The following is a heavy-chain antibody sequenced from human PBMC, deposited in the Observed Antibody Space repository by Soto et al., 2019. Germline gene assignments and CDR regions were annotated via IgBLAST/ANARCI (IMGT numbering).Heavy chain of an antibody. CDR1: GFSLNTNGVG. CDR2: IYWDNDK. CDR3: AHIEITYDGVERKDAFDV. J-gene: IGHJ3*01. Sequence: QITLMESGPTLVKPTQTLTLTCSLSGFSLNTNGVGVGWIRQPPGKALEWVAIIYWDNDKRYRPSLSNRLTITKDASGHLVILAMTNVDPVDAGTYYCAHIEITYDGVERKDAFDVWGQGTVVTVSS. V-gene: IGHV2-5*02. D-gene: IGHD3-16*01.